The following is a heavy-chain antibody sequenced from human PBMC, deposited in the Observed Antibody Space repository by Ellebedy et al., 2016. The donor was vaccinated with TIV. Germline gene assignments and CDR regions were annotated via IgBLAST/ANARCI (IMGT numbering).Heavy chain of an antibody. Sequence: ASVKVSXXASGYTFTSYGISWVRQAPGQGLEWMGWISAYNGNTNYAQKLQGRVTMTTDTSTSTAYMELRSLRSDDTAVYYCARDSRITIFGVVIRGWFDPWGQGTLVTVSS. J-gene: IGHJ5*02. CDR1: GYTFTSYG. CDR3: ARDSRITIFGVVIRGWFDP. V-gene: IGHV1-18*04. D-gene: IGHD3-3*01. CDR2: ISAYNGNT.